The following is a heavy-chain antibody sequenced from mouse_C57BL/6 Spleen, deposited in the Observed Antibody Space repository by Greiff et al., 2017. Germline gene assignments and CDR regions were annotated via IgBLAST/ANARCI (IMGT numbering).Heavy chain of an antibody. J-gene: IGHJ1*03. CDR2: IYPSNSDT. CDR1: GYTFTSYW. V-gene: IGHV1-61*01. Sequence: VQLQQSGAELVRPGASVKLSCKASGYTFTSYWMHWVKQRPGQGLEWIGKIYPSNSDTHYNPKFKGKATLTADKSSNTAYMKLSSLTSEDSAVYYCARDYVSLYEYLDDWGKGTPVTVSS. D-gene: IGHD1-1*02. CDR3: ARDYVSLYEYLDD.